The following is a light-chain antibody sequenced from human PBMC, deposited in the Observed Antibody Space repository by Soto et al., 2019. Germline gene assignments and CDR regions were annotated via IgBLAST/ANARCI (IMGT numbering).Light chain of an antibody. CDR1: SSDVGANNY. CDR2: EVT. Sequence: QSALTQPPSASGSPGQSVTISCTGTSSDVGANNYVSWYQQHPGKAPKLMIYEVTKRPSGVPDRFSGTKYGNTASLTVSGLQAEDEADYYCSSYAGANRVFGTGTKLT. V-gene: IGLV2-8*01. CDR3: SSYAGANRV. J-gene: IGLJ1*01.